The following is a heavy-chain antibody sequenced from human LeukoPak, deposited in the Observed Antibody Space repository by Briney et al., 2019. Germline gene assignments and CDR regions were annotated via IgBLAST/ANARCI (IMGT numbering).Heavy chain of an antibody. J-gene: IGHJ4*02. Sequence: SETLSLTCTVSGGSISSSSYYWGWIRQPPGKGLEWIGSIYYSGSTYYNPSLKSRVTISVDTSKNQFSLKLSSVTAADTAVYYCARGNRIQLWLFDYWGQGTLVAVSS. CDR1: GGSISSSSYY. CDR3: ARGNRIQLWLFDY. V-gene: IGHV4-39*07. CDR2: IYYSGST. D-gene: IGHD5-18*01.